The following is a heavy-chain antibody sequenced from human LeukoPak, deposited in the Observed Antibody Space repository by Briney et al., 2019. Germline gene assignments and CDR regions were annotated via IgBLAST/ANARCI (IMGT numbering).Heavy chain of an antibody. CDR2: ISWNSGSI. CDR3: ANDYTTMGRGDGDY. V-gene: IGHV3-9*01. Sequence: GGSLRLSCVVSGFTFDDYAMHWVRQAPGKGLEWVSGISWNSGSIGYADSVKGRFTISRDNAKNSLYLQMSSLRAEDTALYHGANDYTTMGRGDGDYWGQGTLVTVSS. D-gene: IGHD5-18*01. CDR1: GFTFDDYA. J-gene: IGHJ4*02.